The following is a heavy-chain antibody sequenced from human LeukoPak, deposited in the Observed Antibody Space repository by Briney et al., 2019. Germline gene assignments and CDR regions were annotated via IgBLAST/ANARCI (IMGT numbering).Heavy chain of an antibody. CDR3: ARDGRPLDY. J-gene: IGHJ4*02. CDR1: GFTFSSYA. Sequence: GGSLRLSCAASGFTFSSYAMHWVRQAPGKGLEWVAVISYDGSNKYYADSVKGRFTISRDNAKNSLYLQMNSLRVEDTAVYYCARDGRPLDYWGQGTLVTVSS. V-gene: IGHV3-30-3*01. CDR2: ISYDGSNK.